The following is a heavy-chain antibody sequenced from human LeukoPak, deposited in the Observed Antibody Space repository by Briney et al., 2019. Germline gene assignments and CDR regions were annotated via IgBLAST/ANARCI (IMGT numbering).Heavy chain of an antibody. CDR2: ISTVSTYK. V-gene: IGHV3-21*01. Sequence: GGSLRLSCAASGFTFTDYSMTWVRQAPGKGLEWVSSISTVSTYKFYSDSVKGRFTISRDNAKNILYLQMSSLSAEDTAVYYCARDGSGFYLYYFMDVWGRGSPVTVSS. D-gene: IGHD6-25*01. J-gene: IGHJ6*03. CDR3: ARDGSGFYLYYFMDV. CDR1: GFTFTDYS.